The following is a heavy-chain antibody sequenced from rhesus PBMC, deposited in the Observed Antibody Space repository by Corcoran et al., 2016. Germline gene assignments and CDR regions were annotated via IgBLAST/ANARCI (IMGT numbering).Heavy chain of an antibody. V-gene: IGHV4-169*01. CDR2: IGVRSSSP. CDR3: ARHGVTLHFDY. J-gene: IGHJ4*01. D-gene: IGHD4-17*01. CDR1: GGSISSSY. Sequence: QLQLQESGPGLVKPSETLSLTCAVSGGSISSSYWSWIRQAPGKRLELIGYIGVRSSSPHSNHPPKSRVTLSVDTAKNPLSLKMCAVTAADTAVYYCARHGVTLHFDYWGQGVLVAVSS.